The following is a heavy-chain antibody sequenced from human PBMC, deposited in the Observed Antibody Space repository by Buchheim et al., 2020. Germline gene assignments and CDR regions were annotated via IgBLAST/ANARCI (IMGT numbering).Heavy chain of an antibody. CDR1: GGSISSGDYY. Sequence: QVQLQESGPGLVKPSQTLSLTCTVSGGSISSGDYYWSWIRQPPGKGLEWIGYIYYSGSTYYNPSLKSRVTISVETTKNQFSLKLSSVTAADTAVYYCARFLAYCGGDCLNHAFDIWGQGT. D-gene: IGHD2-21*02. CDR3: ARFLAYCGGDCLNHAFDI. CDR2: IYYSGST. J-gene: IGHJ3*02. V-gene: IGHV4-30-4*01.